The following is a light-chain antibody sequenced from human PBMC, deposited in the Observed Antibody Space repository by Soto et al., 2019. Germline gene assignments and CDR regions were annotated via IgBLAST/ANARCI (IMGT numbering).Light chain of an antibody. CDR3: QHYNSYSEA. J-gene: IGKJ1*01. CDR2: KAS. Sequence: DIQMTQSPSTLSGSVRDRGTITCRPSQTSSSWLAWYQQKPGKAAKRLIYKASTLKSGVPSRFSGSGSGTEFTLTISSLQPDDFATYYCQHYNSYSEAFGQGTKV. V-gene: IGKV1-5*03. CDR1: QTSSSW.